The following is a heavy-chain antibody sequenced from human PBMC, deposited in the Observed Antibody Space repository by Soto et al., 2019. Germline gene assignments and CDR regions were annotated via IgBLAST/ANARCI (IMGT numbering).Heavy chain of an antibody. CDR2: ISGGGGST. J-gene: IGHJ5*02. V-gene: IGHV3-23*01. CDR3: AKDGNPIPYLTGYYRLGWFDP. Sequence: HPGGSLRLSCAASGFTFSSYAMSWVRQAPGKGLEWVSAISGGGGSTYYADSVKGRFTISRDNSKNTLYLQMNSLRAEDTAVYYCAKDGNPIPYLTGYYRLGWFDPWGQGTLVTVSS. D-gene: IGHD3-9*01. CDR1: GFTFSSYA.